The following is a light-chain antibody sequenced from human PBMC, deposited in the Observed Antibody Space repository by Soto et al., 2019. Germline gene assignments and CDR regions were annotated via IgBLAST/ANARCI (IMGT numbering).Light chain of an antibody. CDR1: SSDVGAYNL. Sequence: QSALTEPACVSVSPGQSITVSCTGTSSDVGAYNLVSWYQQHPGKAPRLTIYEGTKRPSGISHRFSGSKSDNTASLTISGLRAEDEAHYHCCSYAGSRTFVFGGGTKVTVL. J-gene: IGLJ3*02. CDR3: CSYAGSRTFV. V-gene: IGLV2-23*01. CDR2: EGT.